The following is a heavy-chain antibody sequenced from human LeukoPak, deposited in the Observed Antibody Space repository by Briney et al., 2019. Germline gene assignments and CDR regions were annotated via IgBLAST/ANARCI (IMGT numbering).Heavy chain of an antibody. CDR3: ASIVGATNWFDP. Sequence: SETLSLTCTVSGGSMSSSSYYWGWIRQPPGKGLEWIGEINHSGSTNYNPSLKSRVTISVDTSKNQFSLKLSSVTAADTAVYYCASIVGATNWFDPWGQGTLVTVSS. V-gene: IGHV4-39*07. CDR1: GGSMSSSSYY. CDR2: INHSGST. D-gene: IGHD1-26*01. J-gene: IGHJ5*02.